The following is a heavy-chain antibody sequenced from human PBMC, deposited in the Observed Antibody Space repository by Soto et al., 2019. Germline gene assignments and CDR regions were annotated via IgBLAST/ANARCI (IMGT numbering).Heavy chain of an antibody. V-gene: IGHV3-15*07. D-gene: IGHD3-22*01. CDR1: GFTFSNAW. CDR3: AKANRVSSGYYRPYYYGMDV. Sequence: GGSLRLSCAAPGFTFSNAWMNWVRQAPGKGLEWVGRIKSKTDGGTTDYAAPVKGRFTISRDNSKNTLYLQMNSLRAEDTAVYYCAKANRVSSGYYRPYYYGMDVWGQGTTVTVSS. J-gene: IGHJ6*02. CDR2: IKSKTDGGTT.